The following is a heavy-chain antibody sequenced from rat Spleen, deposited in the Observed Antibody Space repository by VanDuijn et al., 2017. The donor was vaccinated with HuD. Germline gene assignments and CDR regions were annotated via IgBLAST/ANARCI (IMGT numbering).Heavy chain of an antibody. CDR3: ARAPAEGTGNWFAY. D-gene: IGHD1-11*01. V-gene: IGHV2-41*01. CDR2: IWNTGGT. Sequence: QVQVKESGPGLVQPSQTLSLTCTVSGFSLPSYHVSWVRQPPGKGLEWMGVIWNTGGTRYNSALKSRLSVSKDTTKSQVFLKMNSLQTEDTATYYCARAPAEGTGNWFAYWGQGVMVTVSS. CDR1: GFSLPSYH. J-gene: IGHJ2*01.